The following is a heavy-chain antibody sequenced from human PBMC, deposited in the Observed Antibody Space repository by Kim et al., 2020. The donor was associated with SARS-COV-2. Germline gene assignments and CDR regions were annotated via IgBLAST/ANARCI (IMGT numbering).Heavy chain of an antibody. CDR1: GFSFDDYG. J-gene: IGHJ4*02. D-gene: IGHD6-19*01. CDR3: AKDMTSAGRGHNFDY. Sequence: GGSLRLSCAASGFSFDDYGMHWVRQAPGKGLEWVSGISWNRGSINYADSVKGRFTISRDNAKNSLYLQMDSLRAEDTALYYCAKDMTSAGRGHNFDYWGQGTLVTVSS. CDR2: ISWNRGSI. V-gene: IGHV3-9*01.